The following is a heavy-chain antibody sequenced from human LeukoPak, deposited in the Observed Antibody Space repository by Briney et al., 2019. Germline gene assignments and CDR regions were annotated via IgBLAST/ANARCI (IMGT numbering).Heavy chain of an antibody. V-gene: IGHV3-49*04. CDR3: TRGDYYDSSGYFLLFDD. Sequence: GGSLRPSCTASGFTFGDYAMSWVRQAPGKGLEWVGFINSKGYGGTTEYAASVKGRFTISRDDSKSIAYLQMNSLKTEDTAVYYCTRGDYYDSSGYFLLFDDWGQGTLVTVSS. CDR1: GFTFGDYA. D-gene: IGHD3-22*01. CDR2: INSKGYGGTT. J-gene: IGHJ4*02.